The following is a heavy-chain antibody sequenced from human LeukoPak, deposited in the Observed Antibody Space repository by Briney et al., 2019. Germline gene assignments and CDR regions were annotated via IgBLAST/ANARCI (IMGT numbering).Heavy chain of an antibody. Sequence: GGSLRLSCAASGFTFSTYMMNWVRQAPGKGLEWLSYISSDSGAIYYADSVQGRFTISRDNAQKSLYLQMNSLRVEDTAVYYCVRHAGRAGGQWGQGTLIAVSS. CDR1: GFTFSTYM. V-gene: IGHV3-48*01. J-gene: IGHJ4*02. D-gene: IGHD3-10*01. CDR3: VRHAGRAGGQ. CDR2: ISSDSGAI.